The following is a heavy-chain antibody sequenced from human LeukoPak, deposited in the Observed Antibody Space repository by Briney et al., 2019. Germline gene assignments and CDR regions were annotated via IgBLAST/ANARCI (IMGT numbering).Heavy chain of an antibody. J-gene: IGHJ6*03. CDR2: IYTSGST. CDR1: GGSISSGSYY. Sequence: SETLSLTCTVSGGSISSGSYYWSWIRQPAGKGLEWIGRIYTSGSTNYNPSLKSRVTISVDTSKNQFSLKLSSVTAADTAVYYCARAPDYYYMDVWGKGTTVTVSS. V-gene: IGHV4-61*02. CDR3: ARAPDYYYMDV.